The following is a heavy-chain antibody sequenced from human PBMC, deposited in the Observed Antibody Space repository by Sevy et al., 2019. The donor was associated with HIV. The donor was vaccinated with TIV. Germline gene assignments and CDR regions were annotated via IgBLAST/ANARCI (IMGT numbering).Heavy chain of an antibody. V-gene: IGHV3-23*01. CDR3: AKSIREGATDFDY. J-gene: IGHJ4*02. CDR1: GFTFSSYA. Sequence: GGSLRLSCAASGFTFSSYAMSWVRQAPGKGLEWVSAISGSGGSTYYADSVKGRFTISRDNSKNTLYLQMNSLRAEDTDVAYGAKSIREGATDFDYWGQGTLVTVSS. D-gene: IGHD1-26*01. CDR2: ISGSGGST.